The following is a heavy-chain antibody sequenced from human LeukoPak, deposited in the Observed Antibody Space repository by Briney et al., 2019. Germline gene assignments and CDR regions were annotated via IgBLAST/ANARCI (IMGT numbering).Heavy chain of an antibody. CDR3: ARFSEQQLVGWFDP. V-gene: IGHV4-34*01. CDR2: INHSGST. J-gene: IGHJ5*02. Sequence: SETLSLTCAVYGGSFSGYYWSWIRQPPGKGLERIGEINHSGSTNYNPSLKSRVTISVDTSKNQFSLKLSSVTAADTAVYYCARFSEQQLVGWFDPWGQGTLVTGSS. CDR1: GGSFSGYY. D-gene: IGHD6-13*01.